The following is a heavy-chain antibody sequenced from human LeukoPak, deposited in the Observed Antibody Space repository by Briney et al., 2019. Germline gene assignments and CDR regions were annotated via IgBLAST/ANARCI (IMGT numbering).Heavy chain of an antibody. Sequence: GESLKISCKGSGYSFTSYWIAWVRQMPGKGLQWMGIIDPGDSETRYSPSFQGQVTITADKSISTAYLQWSSLKASDTAMYYCARLNDGFDIWGQGAMVIVSS. CDR3: ARLNDGFDI. CDR1: GYSFTSYW. CDR2: IDPGDSET. V-gene: IGHV5-51*01. J-gene: IGHJ3*02.